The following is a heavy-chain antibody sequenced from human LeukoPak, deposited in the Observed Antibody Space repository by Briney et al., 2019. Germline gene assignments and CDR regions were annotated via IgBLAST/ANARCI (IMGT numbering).Heavy chain of an antibody. J-gene: IGHJ4*02. D-gene: IGHD1-1*01. V-gene: IGHV3-23*01. CDR1: GISFSTYA. CDR3: AKANWISNADAVW. Sequence: GRSLTLSCAASGISFSTYAMSWVRQTPARGLEWVSSIRGGGEKFYADSVKGRFTLSRDDSRNTVYLQLNNLRVDDTAVYYCAKANWISNADAVWWGQGTVVIVSS. CDR2: IRGGGEK.